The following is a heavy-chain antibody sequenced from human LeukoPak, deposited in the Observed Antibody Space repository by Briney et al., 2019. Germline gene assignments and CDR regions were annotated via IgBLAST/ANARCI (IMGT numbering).Heavy chain of an antibody. CDR3: ARTYSSGWYFDY. CDR2: INPSGGST. V-gene: IGHV1-46*01. D-gene: IGHD6-19*01. CDR1: VYTFTSYY. J-gene: IGHJ4*02. Sequence: GASVKVSCKASVYTFTSYYMHWVRQAPGQGLEWMGIINPSGGSTSYAQKFQGRVTMTRDTSTSTVYMELSSLRSEDTAVYYCARTYSSGWYFDYWGQGTLVTVSS.